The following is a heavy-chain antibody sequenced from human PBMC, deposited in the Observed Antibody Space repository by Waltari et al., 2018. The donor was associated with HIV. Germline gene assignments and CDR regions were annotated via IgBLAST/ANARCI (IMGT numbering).Heavy chain of an antibody. CDR2: IYYSGST. CDR1: GGSISSSSYY. V-gene: IGHV4-39*01. Sequence: QLQLQESGPGLVKPSETLSLTCTVSGGSISSSSYYWGWIRQPPGKGLEWIGRIYYSGSTYYNPSLKSRVTISVDTSKNQFSLKLSSVTAADTAVYYCARPGPVVGALGAFDYWGQGTLVTVSS. D-gene: IGHD2-15*01. J-gene: IGHJ4*02. CDR3: ARPGPVVGALGAFDY.